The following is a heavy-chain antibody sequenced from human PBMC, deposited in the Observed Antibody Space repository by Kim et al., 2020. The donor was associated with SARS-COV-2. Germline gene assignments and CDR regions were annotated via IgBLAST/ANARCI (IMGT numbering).Heavy chain of an antibody. V-gene: IGHV3-33*01. J-gene: IGHJ6*02. CDR2: IWYDGSNK. CDR1: GFTFSSYG. Sequence: GGSLRLSCAASGFTFSSYGMHWVRQAPGKGLEWVAVIWYDGSNKYYADSVKGRFTISRDNSKNTLYLQMNSLRAEDTAVYYCARGPPSAPYYYGMDVWGQGTTVTVSS. CDR3: ARGPPSAPYYYGMDV.